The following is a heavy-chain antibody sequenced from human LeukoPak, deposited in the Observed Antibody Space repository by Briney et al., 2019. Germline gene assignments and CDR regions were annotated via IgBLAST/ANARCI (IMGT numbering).Heavy chain of an antibody. CDR2: INSDGSST. CDR1: GFTFSSYW. J-gene: IGHJ4*02. V-gene: IGHV3-74*01. D-gene: IGHD7-27*01. Sequence: PGGSLRLSCAASGFTFSSYWIHWVRQAPGNGLGWVSRINSDGSSTSYADSVKGRFTISRDNAKNTLYLQMNSLRAEDTAVYYCARVYDVNWGGFDYWGQGTLVTVSP. CDR3: ARVYDVNWGGFDY.